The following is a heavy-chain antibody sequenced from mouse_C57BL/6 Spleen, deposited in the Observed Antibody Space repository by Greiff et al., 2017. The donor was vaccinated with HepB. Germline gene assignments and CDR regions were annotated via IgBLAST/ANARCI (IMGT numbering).Heavy chain of an antibody. CDR3: ARRHYGSSYGYFDV. D-gene: IGHD1-1*01. J-gene: IGHJ1*03. CDR2: IYPRSGNT. V-gene: IGHV1-81*01. Sequence: VKLQESGAELARPGASVKLSCKASGYTFTSYGISWVKQRTGQGLEWIGEIYPRSGNTYYNEKFKGKATLTADKSSSTAYMELRSLTSEDSAVYFCARRHYGSSYGYFDVWGTGTTVTVSS. CDR1: GYTFTSYG.